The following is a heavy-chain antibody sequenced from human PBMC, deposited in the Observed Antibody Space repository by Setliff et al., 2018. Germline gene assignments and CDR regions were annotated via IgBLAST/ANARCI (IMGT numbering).Heavy chain of an antibody. V-gene: IGHV5-51*01. CDR3: ARDSNYEGAYDY. D-gene: IGHD4-4*01. J-gene: IGHJ4*02. CDR1: GYSFANSW. Sequence: GESLKISCKGSGYSFANSWIAWVRQMPGKGLGWMGVIYAGDSDTRYRPSSQGQVTISVDKSISTAYLQWSSLKASDTAMYYCARDSNYEGAYDYWGQGTLVTVSS. CDR2: IYAGDSDT.